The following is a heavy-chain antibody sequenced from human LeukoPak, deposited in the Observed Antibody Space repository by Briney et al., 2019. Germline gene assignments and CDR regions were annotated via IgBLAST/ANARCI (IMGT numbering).Heavy chain of an antibody. CDR2: ISGSGGKT. J-gene: IGHJ5*02. D-gene: IGHD2-15*01. CDR3: ARSRGGSFPGGFDP. Sequence: GGSLRLSCAASGFTFSSHGMTWVRQAPGKGLEWLSGISGSGGKTYSADSVKGRFTISRDNSKNTLYLEVKSLRVEDTAIYYCARSRGGSFPGGFDPWGRGTLVTVSS. CDR1: GFTFSSHG. V-gene: IGHV3-23*01.